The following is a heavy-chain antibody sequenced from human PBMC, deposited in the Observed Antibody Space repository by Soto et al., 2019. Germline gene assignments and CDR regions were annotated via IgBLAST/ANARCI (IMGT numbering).Heavy chain of an antibody. Sequence: GGSLRLSCVASGFNFKKFAMAWVRQAAGEGLEWVSGISCCGGYAYYADSVKGRFSIARDASKNTVSLQLNSLRVEDTAQYYCAKADVQQRLITNLDDWGQCTVVTVSS. D-gene: IGHD6-25*01. V-gene: IGHV3-23*01. CDR3: AKADVQQRLITNLDD. CDR1: GFNFKKFA. CDR2: ISCCGGYA. J-gene: IGHJ4*02.